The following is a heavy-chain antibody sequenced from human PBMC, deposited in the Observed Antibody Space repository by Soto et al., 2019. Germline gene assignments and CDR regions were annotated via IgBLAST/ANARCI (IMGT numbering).Heavy chain of an antibody. Sequence: GGSLRKSLTSSRIGLSGCGLLVIHQSPGKGLEWVAGLWSNGITRSYADSVKGRFTISRDTSENMLYLQMNSLGAEDTAVYYCARDLSYWSLLIDHCGQGTLVTVSS. CDR1: RIGLSGCG. CDR2: LWSNGITR. J-gene: IGHJ4*02. CDR3: ARDLSYWSLLIDH. V-gene: IGHV3-33*01. D-gene: IGHD2-8*02.